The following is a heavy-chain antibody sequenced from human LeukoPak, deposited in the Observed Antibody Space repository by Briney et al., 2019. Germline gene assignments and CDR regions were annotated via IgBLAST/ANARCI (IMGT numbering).Heavy chain of an antibody. J-gene: IGHJ6*03. CDR3: ASLLNYYDSSGYSYYYYMDV. CDR2: IYTSGST. D-gene: IGHD3-22*01. Sequence: PSQTLSLTXTVSGGSISSGSYYWSWIRQPAGKGLEWIGRIYTSGSTNYNPSLKSRVTISVDTSKNQFSLKLSSVTAADTAVYYCASLLNYYDSSGYSYYYYMDVWGKGTTVTVSS. V-gene: IGHV4-61*02. CDR1: GGSISSGSYY.